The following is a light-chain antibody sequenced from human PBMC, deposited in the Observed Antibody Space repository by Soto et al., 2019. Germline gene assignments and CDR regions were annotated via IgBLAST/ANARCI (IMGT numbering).Light chain of an antibody. Sequence: QMTQSPSSLSASVGDRITITFLASRDIGSDLSWFHQRPGKVPKRLIYGASTLQSGVPSRFSGSGSGTEFTLTISSLQPEDFGTYYCLQHNTYPLSFGGGTKVDIK. CDR1: RDIGSD. V-gene: IGKV1-17*01. CDR3: LQHNTYPLS. CDR2: GAS. J-gene: IGKJ4*01.